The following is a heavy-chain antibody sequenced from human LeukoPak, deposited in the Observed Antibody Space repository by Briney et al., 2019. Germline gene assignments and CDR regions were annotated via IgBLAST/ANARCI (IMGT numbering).Heavy chain of an antibody. V-gene: IGHV3-66*01. CDR1: GFTVSSNY. D-gene: IGHD3-10*01. J-gene: IGHJ4*02. CDR3: TTRMVRGAGFSDY. CDR2: IYSGGST. Sequence: PGGSLRLSCAVSGFTVSSNYMNWVRQAPGKGLEWVSVIYSGGSTYYIDSVKGRFTISRDNSKNTVNLQMNSLREEDTAVYYCTTRMVRGAGFSDYWGQGTLVTVSS.